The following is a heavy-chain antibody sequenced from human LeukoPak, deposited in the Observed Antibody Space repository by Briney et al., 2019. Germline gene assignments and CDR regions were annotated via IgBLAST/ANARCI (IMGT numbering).Heavy chain of an antibody. V-gene: IGHV3-23*01. Sequence: GSLRLSCAASGFTFSSYAMSWVRQAPGKGLEWVSAISGSGRSTYYADSVKGRFTISRDNSKNTLYLQMNSLRAEDTAVYYCAKDPSVVVAAIIDYWGQGTLVTVSS. CDR1: GFTFSSYA. J-gene: IGHJ4*02. CDR3: AKDPSVVVAAIIDY. D-gene: IGHD2-21*02. CDR2: ISGSGRST.